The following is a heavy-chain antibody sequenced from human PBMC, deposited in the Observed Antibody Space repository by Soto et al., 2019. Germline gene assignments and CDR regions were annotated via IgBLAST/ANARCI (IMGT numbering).Heavy chain of an antibody. D-gene: IGHD3-22*01. Sequence: PSETLSLTCTVSGGSISSGDYYWSWIRQPPGKGLEWIGYIYYSGSTYYNPSLKSRVTISVDTSKNQFSLKLSSVTAADTAVYYCARGDPYYYDSSGYYVYWGQGTLVTVSS. J-gene: IGHJ4*02. CDR2: IYYSGST. CDR3: ARGDPYYYDSSGYYVY. CDR1: GGSISSGDYY. V-gene: IGHV4-30-4*01.